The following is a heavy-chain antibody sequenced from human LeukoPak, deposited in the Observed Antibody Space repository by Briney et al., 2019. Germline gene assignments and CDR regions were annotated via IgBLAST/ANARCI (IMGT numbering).Heavy chain of an antibody. CDR2: IWYDGSNT. CDR1: GFTFSSYG. J-gene: IGHJ4*02. Sequence: GGSLRLSCSASGFTFSSYGMHWVRQAPGKGLEWVALIWYDGSNTYFADSVKGRFTISRDNSKNTLYLQMDSLRAEDTAVYYCARDGSRASLTGSFMDYWGQGTLVTVSS. CDR3: ARDGSRASLTGSFMDY. D-gene: IGHD3-9*01. V-gene: IGHV3-33*01.